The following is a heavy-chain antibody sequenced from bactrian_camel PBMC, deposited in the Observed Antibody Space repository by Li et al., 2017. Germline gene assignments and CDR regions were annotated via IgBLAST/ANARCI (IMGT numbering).Heavy chain of an antibody. CDR1: GSAFRSYC. V-gene: IGHV3S57*01. CDR3: AAHPRNGYCSLRPADFVY. J-gene: IGHJ6*01. CDR2: IDRDSMT. D-gene: IGHD3*01. Sequence: VESGGGPVQAGGSLRLSCAVSGSAFRSYCMGWYRQAPGQEREGLANIDRDSMTYYAESVKGRLTISKDNSKNSLYLQMNSLEPEDTAMYYCAAHPRNGYCSLRPADFVYWGQGTQVTVS.